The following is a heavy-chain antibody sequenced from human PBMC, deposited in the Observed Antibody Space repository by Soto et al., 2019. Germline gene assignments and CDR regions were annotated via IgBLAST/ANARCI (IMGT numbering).Heavy chain of an antibody. J-gene: IGHJ4*02. Sequence: VQLVESGGGLVQPGGSLRVSCAASGFTFSSYWMHWVRQAPGKGLVWVSRIKSDGSSTDYSDSVKGRFTISRDNAKNTLYLRMNSLRAEDTAVYYCARGREYNGYDYCNYWGQGTLVTVSS. CDR1: GFTFSSYW. CDR3: ARGREYNGYDYCNY. D-gene: IGHD5-12*01. V-gene: IGHV3-74*01. CDR2: IKSDGSST.